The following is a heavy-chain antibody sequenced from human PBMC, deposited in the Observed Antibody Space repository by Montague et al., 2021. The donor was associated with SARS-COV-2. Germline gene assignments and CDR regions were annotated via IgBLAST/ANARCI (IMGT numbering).Heavy chain of an antibody. Sequence: SETLSLTCSVSGDSISGYYWGWIRQPAGKRLEWIGRVYHSGTTDYNPSLGSRVTVSVDTSKNQFSLKLTSVTAADTAVYYCARETRRVEESGPWDHNCMDVWGQGTTVIVSS. CDR3: ARETRRVEESGPWDHNCMDV. D-gene: IGHD1-1*01. CDR2: VYHSGTT. J-gene: IGHJ6*02. V-gene: IGHV4-4*07. CDR1: GDSISGYY.